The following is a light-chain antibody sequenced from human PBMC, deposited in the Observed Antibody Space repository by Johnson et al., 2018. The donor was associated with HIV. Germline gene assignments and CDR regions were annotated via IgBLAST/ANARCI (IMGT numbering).Light chain of an antibody. CDR2: ENN. J-gene: IGLJ1*01. Sequence: QSVLTQPPSVSAAPGQKVTISCSGSSSNIGTNFVSWYQQLPGTAPKLLIYENNKRPSGIPDRFSGSKSGTSATLGITGLQTGDEADYYCGTWDSSLSAGRYVFGTGTRVTVL. V-gene: IGLV1-51*02. CDR1: SSNIGTNF. CDR3: GTWDSSLSAGRYV.